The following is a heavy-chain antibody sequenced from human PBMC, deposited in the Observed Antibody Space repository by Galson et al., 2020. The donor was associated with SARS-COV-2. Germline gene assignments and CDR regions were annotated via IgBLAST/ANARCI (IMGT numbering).Heavy chain of an antibody. CDR1: GFSLSTSGMC. D-gene: IGHD3-10*01. CDR3: ARAEFGAYYYCYGMDV. CDR2: LDWDDDK. J-gene: IGHJ6*02. Sequence: SGPTLVKPTQTLTLTCTFSGFSLSTSGMCVSWIRQPPGKALEWHALLDWDDDKYYSTSLKTRLTISKDTSKNQVVLTMTNMDPVDTATYYCARAEFGAYYYCYGMDVWGQGTTVTVSS. V-gene: IGHV2-70*01.